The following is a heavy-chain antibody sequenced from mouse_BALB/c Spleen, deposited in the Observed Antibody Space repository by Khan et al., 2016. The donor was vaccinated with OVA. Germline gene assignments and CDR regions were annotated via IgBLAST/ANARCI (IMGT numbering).Heavy chain of an antibody. CDR3: ARDRIDY. Sequence: QVRLQQSGAELAKPGASVKMSCTASGYTFTSYWMHWIKQRPGQGLEWIGYINPTSGYTDYNQKFKDKATLTADKSSSTAYMQLSSLTSDDSAVYYCARDRIDYWGQGTALTASS. CDR1: GYTFTSYW. J-gene: IGHJ2*01. CDR2: INPTSGYT. V-gene: IGHV1-7*01.